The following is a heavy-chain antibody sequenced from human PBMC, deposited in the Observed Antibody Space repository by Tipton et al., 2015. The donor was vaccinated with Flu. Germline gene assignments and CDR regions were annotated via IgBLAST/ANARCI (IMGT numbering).Heavy chain of an antibody. CDR1: GGSIGSSTYY. D-gene: IGHD5-24*01. CDR2: LYDSGIT. V-gene: IGHV4-39*07. J-gene: IGHJ4*02. CDR3: ATSGWRDPRGSFDF. Sequence: TLSLICTVFGGSIGSSTYYWGWIRQPPGKGLEWIGSLYDSGITYYNPSLKSRVTISLDTSKNQFSLKLISVTAADTAVYYCATSGWRDPRGSFDFWGQGTLVTVSS.